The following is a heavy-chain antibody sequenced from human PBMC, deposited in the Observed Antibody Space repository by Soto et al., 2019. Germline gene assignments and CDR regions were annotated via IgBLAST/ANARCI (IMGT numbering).Heavy chain of an antibody. Sequence: GGSRRLSCAASGFPFGDFGMHWLRQAPGKGLEWVAVISHDGSDKFYADSVKARFTISRDNSKNTLYLQMMSLTAEDTAIYYCVRGGGGGLFDPWGQGTMVTVSS. J-gene: IGHJ5*02. CDR3: VRGGGGGLFDP. D-gene: IGHD2-15*01. CDR2: ISHDGSDK. CDR1: GFPFGDFG. V-gene: IGHV3-30*03.